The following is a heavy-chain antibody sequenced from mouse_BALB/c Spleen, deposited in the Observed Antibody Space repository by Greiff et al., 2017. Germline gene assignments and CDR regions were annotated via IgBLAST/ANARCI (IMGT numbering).Heavy chain of an antibody. Sequence: VMLVESGGGLVKPGGSLKLSCAASGFTFSDYYMYWVRQTPEKRLEWVATISDGGSYTYYPDSVKGRFTISRDNAKNNLYLQMSSLKSEDTAMYYCATYYGSSYEAMDYWGQGTSVTVSS. V-gene: IGHV5-4*02. CDR1: GFTFSDYY. J-gene: IGHJ4*01. CDR2: ISDGGSYT. D-gene: IGHD1-1*01. CDR3: ATYYGSSYEAMDY.